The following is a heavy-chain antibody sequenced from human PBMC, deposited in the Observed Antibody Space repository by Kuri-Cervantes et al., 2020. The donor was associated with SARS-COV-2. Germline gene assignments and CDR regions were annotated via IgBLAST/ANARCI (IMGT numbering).Heavy chain of an antibody. V-gene: IGHV1-18*01. J-gene: IGHJ3*02. CDR2: ISTHHGNT. D-gene: IGHD5-24*01. Sequence: ASVKVSCKASGYTFSHYGINWVRQAPGQGLEWMGWISTHHGNTNYAQKFQGRVTMTVDTSTGTAYMELRSLRSEDTAVYYCARDLGDGYNFAGDAFDIWGQGTMVTVSS. CDR1: GYTFSHYG. CDR3: ARDLGDGYNFAGDAFDI.